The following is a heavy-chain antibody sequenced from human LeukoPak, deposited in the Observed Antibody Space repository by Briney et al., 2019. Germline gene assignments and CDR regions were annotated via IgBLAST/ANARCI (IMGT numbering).Heavy chain of an antibody. Sequence: GGSLRLSCAASGFTVSSNYMNWVRQAPGKGLEWVSVIDTGGSTYYTDSVKGRFTISRDDSKNTLYLQMNTLRAEDTAVYYCAYCGGDCYTNGIYGLDVWGQGTTVTVSS. CDR2: IDTGGST. D-gene: IGHD2-21*02. CDR3: AYCGGDCYTNGIYGLDV. CDR1: GFTVSSNY. V-gene: IGHV3-53*01. J-gene: IGHJ6*02.